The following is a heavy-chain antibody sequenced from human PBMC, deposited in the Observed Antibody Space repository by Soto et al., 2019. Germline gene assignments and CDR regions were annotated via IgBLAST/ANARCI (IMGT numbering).Heavy chain of an antibody. CDR3: ASDQSSSWYNNDY. Sequence: EVQLVESGGGLVQPGGSLRLSCAASGFTFSSYWMSWVRQAPGKGLEWVANIKQDGSEKYYVDSVKGRFTISRDNAKNSLYLQMNSLRAEDTAVYYCASDQSSSWYNNDYWGHGTLVTVSS. CDR1: GFTFSSYW. J-gene: IGHJ4*01. CDR2: IKQDGSEK. D-gene: IGHD6-13*01. V-gene: IGHV3-7*05.